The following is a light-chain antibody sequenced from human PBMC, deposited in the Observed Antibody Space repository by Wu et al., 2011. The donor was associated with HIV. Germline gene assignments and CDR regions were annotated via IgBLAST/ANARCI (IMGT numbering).Light chain of an antibody. CDR3: QQXVAHVH. CDR1: QTVSNTY. V-gene: IGKV3-20*01. CDR2: GTS. J-gene: IGKJ2*01. Sequence: ESVLTQSPGTLSLSPGERATLSCRASQTVSNTYLAWYQQKPGQAPRLVIYGTSSRATGIPDRFSGSGSGTDFTLTISRLEPEDIAVYYCQQXVAHVHFGQGTKLRS.